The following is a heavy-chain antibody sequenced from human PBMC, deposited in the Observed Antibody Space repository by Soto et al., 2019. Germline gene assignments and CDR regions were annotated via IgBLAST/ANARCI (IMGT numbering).Heavy chain of an antibody. Sequence: SETLSLTCTVSGASIRSHYWSWVRRPPGKGLEWIGFIYYTGTTKYNPSLESRVTISVDTSKNQFSLNLSSVTAVDTAVYYCARESEGRGLHNWFDPWGPGTLVTVSS. D-gene: IGHD3-10*01. J-gene: IGHJ5*02. V-gene: IGHV4-59*11. CDR1: GASIRSHY. CDR2: IYYTGTT. CDR3: ARESEGRGLHNWFDP.